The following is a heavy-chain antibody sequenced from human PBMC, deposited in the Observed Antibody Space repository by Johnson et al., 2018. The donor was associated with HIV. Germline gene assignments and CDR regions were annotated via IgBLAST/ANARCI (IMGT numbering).Heavy chain of an antibody. V-gene: IGHV3-13*01. Sequence: VQLVESGGGLVQPGGSLRLSCAASGFTFSSYDMHRVRQATGKGLEWVSAIGTAGDTYYPGSVKGRFTISRENAKNSLYLQMNSLRAGDTAVYYCARADLRGEGYAFDIWGQGTMVTVSS. CDR2: IGTAGDT. J-gene: IGHJ3*02. CDR1: GFTFSSYD. D-gene: IGHD3-10*01. CDR3: ARADLRGEGYAFDI.